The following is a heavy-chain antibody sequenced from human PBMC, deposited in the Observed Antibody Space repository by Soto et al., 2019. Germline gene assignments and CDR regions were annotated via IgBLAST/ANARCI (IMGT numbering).Heavy chain of an antibody. CDR1: GGTFSSYA. J-gene: IGHJ6*02. V-gene: IGHV1-69*13. CDR3: ARDVVRFLEWFHSDINYYGMDV. Sequence: SVKVSCKASGGTFSSYAISWVRQAPGQGLEWMGGIIPIFGTAHYAQKFQGRVTITADESTSTAYMELSSLRSEDTAVYYCARDVVRFLEWFHSDINYYGMDVWGQGTTVTVSS. CDR2: IIPIFGTA. D-gene: IGHD3-3*01.